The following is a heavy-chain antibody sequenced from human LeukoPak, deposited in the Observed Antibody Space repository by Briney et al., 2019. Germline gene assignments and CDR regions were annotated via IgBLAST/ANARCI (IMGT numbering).Heavy chain of an antibody. V-gene: IGHV4-34*01. CDR3: ARGRPKCLGYCSSGSSYGPPIYFDY. Sequence: SETLSLTCAVYGGSFSGYYWSWIRQPPGKGLEWIGEINHSGSTNYNPSLKSRVTISVDTSKNQFSLKLSSVTAADTAVYYCARGRPKCLGYCSSGSSYGPPIYFDYWGQGTLVTVSS. CDR1: GGSFSGYY. J-gene: IGHJ4*02. CDR2: INHSGST. D-gene: IGHD2-15*01.